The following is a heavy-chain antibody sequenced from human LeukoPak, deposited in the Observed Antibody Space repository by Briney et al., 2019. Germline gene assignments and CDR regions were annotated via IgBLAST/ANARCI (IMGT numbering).Heavy chain of an antibody. CDR1: GGSISSGNYY. CDR3: ARDRRYDILTGYSSPYYYYYYGMDV. Sequence: SETLSLTCTVSGGSISSGNYYWSWVRQPAGKGLEWIGYIYYSGSTNYNPSLKSRVTISVDTSKNQFSLKLSSVTAADTAVYYCARDRRYDILTGYSSPYYYYYYGMDVWGQGTTVTVSS. J-gene: IGHJ6*02. CDR2: IYYSGST. D-gene: IGHD3-9*01. V-gene: IGHV4-61*10.